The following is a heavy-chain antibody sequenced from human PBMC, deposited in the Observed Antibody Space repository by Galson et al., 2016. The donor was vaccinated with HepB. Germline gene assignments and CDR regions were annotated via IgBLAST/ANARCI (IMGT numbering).Heavy chain of an antibody. CDR2: IYWDDDK. D-gene: IGHD3-16*02. CDR3: AHRPHFRRLKIARYRAFDI. V-gene: IGHV2-5*02. Sequence: PALVKPTQTLTLTCTFSGFSLTTGEVGVAWIRQPPGKALEWLALIYWDDDKDYSPSLKSRLTITKDTSKNQVVLTITNMDPVDTATYYCAHRPHFRRLKIARYRAFDIWGQGTMVTVSS. CDR1: GFSLTTGEVG. J-gene: IGHJ3*02.